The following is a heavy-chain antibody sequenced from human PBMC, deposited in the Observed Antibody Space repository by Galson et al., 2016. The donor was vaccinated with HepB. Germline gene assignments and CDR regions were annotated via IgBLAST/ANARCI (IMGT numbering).Heavy chain of an antibody. CDR2: ISVFNGDA. CDR1: GYKFINFG. D-gene: IGHD1-14*01. J-gene: IGHJ3*02. V-gene: IGHV1-18*01. Sequence: SVKVSCKASGYKFINFGITWVRQAPGQGLEWMGRISVFNGDANYAQKFQGRVTMTTDSSANTAYMALGGLTSDDTAVYYCARALPGNLRASDIWGQGTMVTISS. CDR3: ARALPGNLRASDI.